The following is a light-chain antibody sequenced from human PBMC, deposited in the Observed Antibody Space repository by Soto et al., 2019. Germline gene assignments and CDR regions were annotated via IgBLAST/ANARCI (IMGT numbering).Light chain of an antibody. V-gene: IGKV1-12*01. CDR1: QSVASR. J-gene: IGKJ1*01. CDR3: QQASSFPWT. CDR2: AAA. Sequence: DIQLDQSPSSVSASVGDRVTVTCRASQSVASRLAWYQQQPGKAPKLLIYAAAKLQTGVPSRFSGTGSETDFTLTINSLQPEDFATYYCQQASSFPWTFGQGTRVDVK.